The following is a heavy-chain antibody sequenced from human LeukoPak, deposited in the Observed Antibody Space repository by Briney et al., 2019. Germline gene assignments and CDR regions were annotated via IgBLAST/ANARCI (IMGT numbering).Heavy chain of an antibody. CDR2: IYAGDSDT. Sequence: GESLKISCKGSGYSFTTYWIGWVRQMPGKGLEWMGIIYAGDSDTRYSPSFEGQVTISVDKSISTAYLQWSSLKASDTAIYYCARHGYYYDTRGMGYFDYGGQGTLVTVSS. D-gene: IGHD3-22*01. CDR1: GYSFTTYW. V-gene: IGHV5-51*01. J-gene: IGHJ4*02. CDR3: ARHGYYYDTRGMGYFDY.